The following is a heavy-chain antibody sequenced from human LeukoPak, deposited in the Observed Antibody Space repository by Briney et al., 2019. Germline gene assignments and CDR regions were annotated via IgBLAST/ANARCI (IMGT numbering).Heavy chain of an antibody. D-gene: IGHD3-10*01. CDR1: GYSISSGYY. J-gene: IGHJ4*02. Sequence: SETLSLTCTVSGYSISSGYYWGWIRQPPGKGLEWIGSIYHSGSTYYNPSLKSRVTISVDTSKNQFSLKLSSVTAADTAVYYCARDWTYYYGSGSSFDYWGQGTLVTVSS. CDR2: IYHSGST. V-gene: IGHV4-38-2*02. CDR3: ARDWTYYYGSGSSFDY.